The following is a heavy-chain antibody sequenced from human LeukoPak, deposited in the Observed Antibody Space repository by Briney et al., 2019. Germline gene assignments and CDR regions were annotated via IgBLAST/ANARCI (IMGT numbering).Heavy chain of an antibody. CDR1: GFTFSSYW. D-gene: IGHD1-26*01. CDR3: ARESSPTFDLGAFDI. J-gene: IGHJ3*02. CDR2: IKQDGSEE. Sequence: GGSLRLSCAASGFTFSSYWMSWVRQAPGKGLEWVANIKQDGSEEYYVDSVKGRFTISRDNAKNSLYLQMNSLRAEDTAVYYCARESSPTFDLGAFDIWGQGTMVTVSS. V-gene: IGHV3-7*03.